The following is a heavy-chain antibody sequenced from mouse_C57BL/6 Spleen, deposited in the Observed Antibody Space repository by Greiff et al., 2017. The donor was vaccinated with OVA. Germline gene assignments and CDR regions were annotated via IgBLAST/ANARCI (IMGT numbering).Heavy chain of an antibody. CDR1: GFTFTDYY. D-gene: IGHD2-10*02. V-gene: IGHV7-3*01. J-gene: IGHJ2*01. CDR3: ASSPYGYFDY. Sequence: EVKLVESGGGLVQPGGSLSLSCAASGFTFTDYYMSWVRQPPGKALEWLGFIRNKANGYTTEYSASVKGRFTISRDNSQSILYLQMNALRAEDSASSYSASSPYGYFDYWGQGTTLTVSS. CDR2: IRNKANGYTT.